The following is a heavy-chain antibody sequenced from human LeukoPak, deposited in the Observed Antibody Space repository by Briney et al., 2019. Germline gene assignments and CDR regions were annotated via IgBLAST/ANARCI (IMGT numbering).Heavy chain of an antibody. V-gene: IGHV3-48*04. J-gene: IGHJ4*02. CDR3: ARTWLPFDC. CDR2: ISSGSSTI. Sequence: GASLRLSCAAPGFTFSSYSISWVRQDPGKGLEWASYISSGSSTIYYADSVKGRFTISRDDAENSLYLQMISLRAEDTAVYYCARTWLPFDCWGQGTLVTVSS. D-gene: IGHD5-12*01. CDR1: GFTFSSYS.